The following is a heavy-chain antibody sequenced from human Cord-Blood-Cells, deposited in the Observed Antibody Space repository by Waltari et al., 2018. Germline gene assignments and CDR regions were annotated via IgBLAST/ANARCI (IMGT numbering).Heavy chain of an antibody. J-gene: IGHJ3*02. CDR1: GYTLTELS. CDR3: ATQKSYDYVWGSYRSDAFDI. V-gene: IGHV1-24*01. D-gene: IGHD3-16*02. CDR2: FEPEDGET. Sequence: QVQLVQSGAEVKKPGASVKVSCKVSGYTLTELSMHWVRQAPGKGTEWMGGFEPEDGETIYAQKFQGRVTMTEDTSTDTAYMELSSLRSEDTAVYYCATQKSYDYVWGSYRSDAFDIWGQGTMVTVSS.